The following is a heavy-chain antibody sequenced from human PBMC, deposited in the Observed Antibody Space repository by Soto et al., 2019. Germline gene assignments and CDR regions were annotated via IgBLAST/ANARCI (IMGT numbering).Heavy chain of an antibody. V-gene: IGHV3-23*01. CDR2: ISGSGGRT. CDR3: AKLNDYDIFTCYGSEHFQH. Sequence: GGSLTLSCAASGFAFNIYAMTSVRQAPGKGLEWVSGISGSGGRTYYADSGKGRFTISRDNSKNTLDLQMNSLRAEDTAVYYCAKLNDYDIFTCYGSEHFQHWGQGTLVTVPS. J-gene: IGHJ1*01. CDR1: GFAFNIYA. D-gene: IGHD3-9*01.